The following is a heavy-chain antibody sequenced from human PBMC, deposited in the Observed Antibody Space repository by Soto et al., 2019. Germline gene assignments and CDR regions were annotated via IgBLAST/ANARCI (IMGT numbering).Heavy chain of an antibody. CDR3: ARTFDYYGMDV. Sequence: SETLSLTCAVSGYSIASGDYWAWLRQSPGKGLEWIGSIYHAGSVYYNPSLNSRVAVSLDTSKNHFSLKLTSVTAADTAVYYCARTFDYYGMDVWGQGTTVTVSS. V-gene: IGHV4-38-2*01. CDR2: IYHAGSV. CDR1: GYSIASGDY. J-gene: IGHJ6*02.